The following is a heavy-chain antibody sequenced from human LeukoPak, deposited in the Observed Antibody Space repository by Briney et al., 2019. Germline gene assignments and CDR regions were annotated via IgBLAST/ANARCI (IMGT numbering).Heavy chain of an antibody. CDR3: VRRDTVTSDFDY. CDR1: GGSISSYY. J-gene: IGHJ4*02. Sequence: SETLSLTCTVSGGSISSYYWSWIRQPPGKGLEWIGSIYYSGSTYYNPSLKSRVTISVDTSKNQFSLKLSSVTAADTAVYYCVRRDTVTSDFDYWGQGTLVTVSS. CDR2: IYYSGST. V-gene: IGHV4-59*05. D-gene: IGHD4-17*01.